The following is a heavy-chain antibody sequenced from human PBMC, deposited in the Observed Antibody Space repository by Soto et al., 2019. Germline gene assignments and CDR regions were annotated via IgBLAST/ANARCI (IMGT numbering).Heavy chain of an antibody. V-gene: IGHV1-18*01. J-gene: IGHJ4*02. CDR3: ARETGYGDSDSVY. CDR2: LSAYNGTT. Sequence: QVQLVQSGSEVKKPGSSVQVSCKASGYTFTSYGISCVRQAPGQGLEWMGWLSAYNGTTNYAQKLQGRVTMTTDTSTITAYMELRILRSDDTAVYYCARETGYGDSDSVYWGPGPLVTVSS. D-gene: IGHD2-21*01. CDR1: GYTFTSYG.